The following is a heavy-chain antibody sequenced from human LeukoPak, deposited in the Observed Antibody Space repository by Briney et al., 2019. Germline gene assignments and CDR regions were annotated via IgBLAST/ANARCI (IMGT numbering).Heavy chain of an antibody. CDR3: ARGSRGYSGYPNYYFDY. CDR1: GFTFSSYA. J-gene: IGHJ4*02. V-gene: IGHV4-34*01. CDR2: INHSGST. Sequence: PGGSLRLSCAASGFTFSSYAMSWIRQPPGKGLEWIGEINHSGSTNYNPSLKSRVTISEDTSKNQFSLKLSSVTAADTAVYYCARGSRGYSGYPNYYFDYWGQGTLVTVSS. D-gene: IGHD5-12*01.